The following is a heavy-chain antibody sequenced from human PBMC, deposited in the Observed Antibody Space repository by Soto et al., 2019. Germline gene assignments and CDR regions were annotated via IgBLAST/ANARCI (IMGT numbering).Heavy chain of an antibody. V-gene: IGHV1-2*04. CDR2: VNPNSGGT. CDR1: GCTFTGYY. CDR3: VTSRVSVAVAGETEYYFDY. J-gene: IGHJ4*02. D-gene: IGHD6-19*01. Sequence: ASVKVSCKASGCTFTGYYIHWVRQAPGQGLEWMGWVNPNSGGTNYAQKFQGWVTMTRDTSISTAYMELSRLRSDDTAVYYCVTSRVSVAVAGETEYYFDYWGQGTLVTVSS.